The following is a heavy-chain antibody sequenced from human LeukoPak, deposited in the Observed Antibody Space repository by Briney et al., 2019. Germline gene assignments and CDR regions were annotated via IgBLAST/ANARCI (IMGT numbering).Heavy chain of an antibody. Sequence: SDTLSLTCTVSGGSITSSGFYWGWIRQPPGKGLEWVGNIYYGGSAYYNPSLKSRVTISVDTSKNQFSLKLSSVTAADTAVYYCARQPNIVVVDNWFDPWGQGTLVAVSS. CDR3: ARQPNIVVVDNWFDP. D-gene: IGHD2-15*01. CDR2: IYYGGSA. V-gene: IGHV4-39*07. J-gene: IGHJ5*02. CDR1: GGSITSSGFY.